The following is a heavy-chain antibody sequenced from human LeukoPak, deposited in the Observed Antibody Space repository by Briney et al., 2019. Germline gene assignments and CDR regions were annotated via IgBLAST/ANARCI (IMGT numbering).Heavy chain of an antibody. D-gene: IGHD2-2*01. Sequence: PGGSLRLSCAASGFTFSSYAMSWVRQAPGKGLEWVSAISGSGGSTYYADSVKGRFTISRDNSKNTLYLQMNSLRAEDTAVYYCVNTGDYCSSTSCLAYYFDYWGQGTLVTVSS. CDR2: ISGSGGST. J-gene: IGHJ4*02. CDR1: GFTFSSYA. V-gene: IGHV3-23*01. CDR3: VNTGDYCSSTSCLAYYFDY.